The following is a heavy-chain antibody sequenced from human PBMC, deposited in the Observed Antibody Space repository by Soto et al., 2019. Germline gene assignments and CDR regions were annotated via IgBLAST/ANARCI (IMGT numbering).Heavy chain of an antibody. CDR1: GGSISSGDYY. V-gene: IGHV4-30-4*01. CDR2: IYYSGST. J-gene: IGHJ6*02. Sequence: SETLSLTCTVSGGSISSGDYYWSWIRQPPGKGLEWIGYIYYSGSTYYNPSLKSRVTISVDTSKNQFSLKLSSVTAADTAVYYCARDCTNGVCYPSYHYGMDVWGQGTTVTVSS. CDR3: ARDCTNGVCYPSYHYGMDV. D-gene: IGHD2-8*01.